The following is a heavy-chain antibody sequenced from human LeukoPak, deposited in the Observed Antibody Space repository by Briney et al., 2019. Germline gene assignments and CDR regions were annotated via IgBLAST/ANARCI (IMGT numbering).Heavy chain of an antibody. D-gene: IGHD6-19*01. CDR3: ASGLEQWLDVDY. J-gene: IGHJ4*02. Sequence: GGSLRLSCAASGFTFSSYAMHWVRQAPGKGLEWVAVISYDGSNKYYADSVKGRFTISRDNSKNTLYLQMNSLRAEDTAVYYCASGLEQWLDVDYWGQGTLVTVSS. CDR2: ISYDGSNK. CDR1: GFTFSSYA. V-gene: IGHV3-30-3*01.